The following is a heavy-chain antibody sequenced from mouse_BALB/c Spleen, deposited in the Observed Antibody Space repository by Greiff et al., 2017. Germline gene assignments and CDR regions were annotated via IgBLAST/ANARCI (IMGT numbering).Heavy chain of an antibody. CDR3: ASNYDYYWYFDV. V-gene: IGHV3-6*02. CDR2: ISYDGSN. D-gene: IGHD2-4*01. Sequence: VQLKESGPGLVKPSQSLSLTCSVTGYSITSGYYWNWIRQFPGNKLEWMGYISYDGSNNYNPSLKNRISITRDTSKNQFFLKLNSVTTEDTATYYCASNYDYYWYFDVWGAGTTVTVSS. J-gene: IGHJ1*01. CDR1: GYSITSGYY.